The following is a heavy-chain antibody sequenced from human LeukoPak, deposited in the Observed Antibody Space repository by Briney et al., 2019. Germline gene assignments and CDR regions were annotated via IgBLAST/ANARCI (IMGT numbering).Heavy chain of an antibody. V-gene: IGHV4-39*01. Sequence: SETLSLTCTVSGGSISSSSYYWGWIRQPPGKGLEWIGSIYYSGSTYYNPSLKSRVTISVDTSKNQFSLKLSSVTAADTAVYYCARGPSAGWGPFDYWGQGTLVTVSS. CDR3: ARGPSAGWGPFDY. CDR1: GGSISSSSYY. D-gene: IGHD3-10*01. CDR2: IYYSGST. J-gene: IGHJ4*02.